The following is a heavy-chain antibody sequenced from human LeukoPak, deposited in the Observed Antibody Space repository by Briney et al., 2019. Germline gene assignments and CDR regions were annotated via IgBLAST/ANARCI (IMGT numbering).Heavy chain of an antibody. CDR1: GGSISSGGYY. Sequence: SETLSLTCTVSGGSISSGGYYWSWIRQHPGKGLEWIGYIYYSGSTYYNPSLKSRVTISVDTSKNQFSLKLSSVTAADTAVYYCARDSVRVAVFGVDIPHYYYYCMDVWGKGTTVTVSS. CDR3: ARDSVRVAVFGVDIPHYYYYCMDV. CDR2: IYYSGST. J-gene: IGHJ6*03. D-gene: IGHD3-3*01. V-gene: IGHV4-31*03.